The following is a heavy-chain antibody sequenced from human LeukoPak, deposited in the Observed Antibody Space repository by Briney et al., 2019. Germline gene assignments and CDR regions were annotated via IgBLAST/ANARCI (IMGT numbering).Heavy chain of an antibody. Sequence: PPETLSLTCTVSGGSLSSGSYFWSWIRQPARKGLEWIGHIHTGGSTDYNPSLKSRVTISVDTSKKQISLKLSSVTAADTAVYYCARLYYYGSGSHSIDYWGQGTLVTVSS. J-gene: IGHJ4*02. V-gene: IGHV4-61*09. D-gene: IGHD3-10*01. CDR2: IHTGGST. CDR3: ARLYYYGSGSHSIDY. CDR1: GGSLSSGSYF.